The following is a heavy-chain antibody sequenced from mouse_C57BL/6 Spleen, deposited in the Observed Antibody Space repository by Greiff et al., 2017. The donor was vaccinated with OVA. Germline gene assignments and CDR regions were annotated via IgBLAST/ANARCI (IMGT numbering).Heavy chain of an antibody. CDR3: ARRLLRFPHWYFDV. V-gene: IGHV1-26*01. J-gene: IGHJ1*03. CDR1: GYTFTDYY. Sequence: VQLQQSGPELVKPGASVKISCKASGYTFTDYYMNWVKQSHGKSLEWIGDINPNNGGTSYNQKFKGKATLTVDKSSSTAYMELRSLTSEDSAVYDCARRLLRFPHWYFDVWGTGTTVTVSS. D-gene: IGHD1-1*01. CDR2: INPNNGGT.